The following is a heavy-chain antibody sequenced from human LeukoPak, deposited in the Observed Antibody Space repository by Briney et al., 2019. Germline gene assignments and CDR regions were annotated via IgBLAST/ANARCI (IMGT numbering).Heavy chain of an antibody. CDR1: GFTFSPYW. Sequence: GGSLRLSCAASGFTFSPYWMHWVRQAPGKGLVGVSHINSDGSTTSYADSVKGRFTISRDNAQNTLYLQMNSLRAEDTAVYYCARGTALQDYWGQGTLVTVSS. J-gene: IGHJ4*02. V-gene: IGHV3-74*01. CDR3: ARGTALQDY. D-gene: IGHD2-2*02. CDR2: INSDGSTT.